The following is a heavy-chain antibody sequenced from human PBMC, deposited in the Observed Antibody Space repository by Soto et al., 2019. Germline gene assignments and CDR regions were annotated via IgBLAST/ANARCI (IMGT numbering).Heavy chain of an antibody. CDR3: ARTYYDFWSGNNWFDP. V-gene: IGHV4-39*01. CDR1: GGSISSSNYY. Sequence: PXETLTLTCTVSGGSISSSNYYWGWIRQPPGKGLEWIGSIYYSGSTYYNPSLKSRVTISVDTSKNQFSLKLSSVTAADTAVYYCARTYYDFWSGNNWFDPWGQGTLVTVSS. D-gene: IGHD3-3*01. J-gene: IGHJ5*02. CDR2: IYYSGST.